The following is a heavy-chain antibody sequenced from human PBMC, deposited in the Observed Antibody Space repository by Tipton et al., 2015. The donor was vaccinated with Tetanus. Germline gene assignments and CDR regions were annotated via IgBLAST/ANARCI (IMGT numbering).Heavy chain of an antibody. CDR3: IGYDYGDYYFDY. V-gene: IGHV4-4*02. D-gene: IGHD4-17*01. CDR2: ISHSGGS. Sequence: GLVKPSGTLSLTCAVSGVSINSNHWWSWVRQAPGKGLEWIGEISHSGGSNYNPSLKSRVTISIDTSKNQFSLKLNSVTAADTAVYFCIGYDYGDYYFDYWGQGTLVTVSS. J-gene: IGHJ4*02. CDR1: GVSINSNHW.